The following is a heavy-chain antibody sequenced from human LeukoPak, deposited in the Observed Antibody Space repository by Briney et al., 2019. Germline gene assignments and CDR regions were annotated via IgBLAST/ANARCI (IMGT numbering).Heavy chain of an antibody. J-gene: IGHJ4*02. V-gene: IGHV3-48*03. CDR3: ARTALDITIEVDY. D-gene: IGHD3-3*01. Sequence: GGSLRLSCAASGFTFSSYEMNWVRQAPGKGLEWVSYISSSGSTIYYADSVKGRFTISRDNAKNSLYLQMNSLRAEDTAVYYCARTALDITIEVDYWGQGTVVTVSS. CDR2: ISSSGSTI. CDR1: GFTFSSYE.